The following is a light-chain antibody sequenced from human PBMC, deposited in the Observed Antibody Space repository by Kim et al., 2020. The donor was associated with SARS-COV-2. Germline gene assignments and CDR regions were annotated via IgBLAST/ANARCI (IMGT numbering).Light chain of an antibody. V-gene: IGLV1-47*01. CDR2: RNK. CDR1: SCNTGSNF. CDR3: APWDESLSGYV. J-gene: IGLJ1*01. Sequence: VTISCAVSSCNTGSNFVCCNQQPPGTAPQILISRNKQRPSGVPARSSVSKSGTAASLAISGLRSEGEANYDWAPWDESLSGYVFGTGTKVTFL.